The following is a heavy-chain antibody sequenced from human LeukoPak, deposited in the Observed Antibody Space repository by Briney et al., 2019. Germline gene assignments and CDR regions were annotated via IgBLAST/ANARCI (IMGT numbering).Heavy chain of an antibody. J-gene: IGHJ3*02. V-gene: IGHV1-8*03. CDR1: GYTFTSYG. D-gene: IGHD3-22*01. CDR2: MNPNSGNT. Sequence: GASVKVSCKASGYTFTSYGINWVRQATGQGLEWMGWMNPNSGNTGYAQKFQGRVTITRNTSISTAYMELSSLRSEDTAVYYCARPRHYYDSSGPNAFDIWGQGTMVTVSS. CDR3: ARPRHYYDSSGPNAFDI.